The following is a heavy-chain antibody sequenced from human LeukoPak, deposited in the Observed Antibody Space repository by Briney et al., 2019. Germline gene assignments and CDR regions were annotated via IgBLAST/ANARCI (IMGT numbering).Heavy chain of an antibody. J-gene: IGHJ6*02. CDR3: ARFPVRGYTYGSVIHHMDV. V-gene: IGHV1-69*04. CDR1: GGTFNTYA. D-gene: IGHD5-18*01. Sequence: GSSVKVSCKASGGTFNTYAITWVRQAPGQGLEWMGRIIPILDVADSAQKFQDRVTISADRSTSTVYMELSSPRSEDTAIYYCARFPVRGYTYGSVIHHMDVWGQGTTVTVSS. CDR2: IIPILDVA.